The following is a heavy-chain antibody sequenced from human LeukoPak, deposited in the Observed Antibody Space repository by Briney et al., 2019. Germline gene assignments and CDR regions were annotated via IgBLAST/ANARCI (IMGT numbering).Heavy chain of an antibody. D-gene: IGHD3-22*01. Sequence: ASAKVSCRASGYTLTDYYIYWVRQAPAQALEWMGRINPNNGGTKYTQRFQSRVTVTRDTSISTAYMELSSLRSDDTAVYYCVTHYDSTGYFAFHIWGHGTMVVVSS. CDR3: VTHYDSTGYFAFHI. CDR2: INPNNGGT. J-gene: IGHJ3*02. CDR1: GYTLTDYY. V-gene: IGHV1-2*06.